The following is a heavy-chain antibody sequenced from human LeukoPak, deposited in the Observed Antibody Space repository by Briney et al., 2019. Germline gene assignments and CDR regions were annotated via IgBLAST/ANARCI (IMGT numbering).Heavy chain of an antibody. J-gene: IGHJ3*02. CDR3: ASTLGYCSSTSCYLSAFDI. D-gene: IGHD2-2*01. Sequence: ASVKVSCKASGYTFTGYDINWVRQATGQGLEWMGWMNPNSGNTGYAQKFQGRVTMTRNTSISTAYMELSSLRSEDTAVYYCASTLGYCSSTSCYLSAFDIWGQGTMVTVSS. CDR1: GYTFTGYD. CDR2: MNPNSGNT. V-gene: IGHV1-8*01.